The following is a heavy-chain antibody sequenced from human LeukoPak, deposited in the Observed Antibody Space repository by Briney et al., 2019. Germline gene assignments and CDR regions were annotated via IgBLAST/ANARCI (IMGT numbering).Heavy chain of an antibody. J-gene: IGHJ6*02. CDR3: ARGVGYSLTYYYYYGMDV. V-gene: IGHV4-34*01. CDR2: INHSGST. CDR1: GGSFSGYY. Sequence: SETLSLTCAVYGGSFSGYYWSWIRQPPGKGLEWIGEINHSGSTNYNPSLKSRVTISVDTSKNQFSLKLSSVTAADTAVYYCARGVGYSLTYYYYYGMDVWGQGTTVTVSS. D-gene: IGHD5-18*01.